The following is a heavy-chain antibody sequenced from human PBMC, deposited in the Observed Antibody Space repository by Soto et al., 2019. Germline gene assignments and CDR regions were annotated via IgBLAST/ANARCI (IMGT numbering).Heavy chain of an antibody. CDR2: ISYDGSNK. J-gene: IGHJ3*01. CDR3: AKDLYDSSGYPF. D-gene: IGHD3-22*01. V-gene: IGHV3-30*18. CDR1: GFTFSSYG. Sequence: GGSLRLSCAASGFTFSSYGMHWVRQAPGKGLEWVAVISYDGSNKYYADSVKGRFTISRDNSKNTLYLQMNSLRAEDTAVYYCAKDLYDSSGYPFWGQGTMVTV.